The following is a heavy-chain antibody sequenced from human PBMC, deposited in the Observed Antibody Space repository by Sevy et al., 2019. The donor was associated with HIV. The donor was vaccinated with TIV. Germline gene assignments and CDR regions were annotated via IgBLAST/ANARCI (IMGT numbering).Heavy chain of an antibody. CDR3: ARASAGDRLDYYGMDV. CDR1: GFSISSGYY. J-gene: IGHJ6*02. D-gene: IGHD2-21*02. V-gene: IGHV4-38-2*02. Sequence: SETLSLTCTFSGFSISSGYYWGWIRQSPEKGLEWIGNIYHSGRTYYKPSLKSRVTISVDTSKNQFSLKLISVTAADTAVYYCARASAGDRLDYYGMDVWGQGTTVTVSS. CDR2: IYHSGRT.